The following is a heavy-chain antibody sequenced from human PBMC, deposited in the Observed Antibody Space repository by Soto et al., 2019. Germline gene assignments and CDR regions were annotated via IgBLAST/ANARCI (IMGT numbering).Heavy chain of an antibody. D-gene: IGHD2-2*02. Sequence: ASVKVSCKVSGYTLTELSMHWVRQAPGKGLEWMGGFDPEDGETIYAQKFQGRVTMTEDTSTDTAYMELSSLRSEDTAVYYCATDLPHPDTSISHYYYYGMDVWGQGTTVTVSS. CDR3: ATDLPHPDTSISHYYYYGMDV. J-gene: IGHJ6*02. V-gene: IGHV1-24*01. CDR1: GYTLTELS. CDR2: FDPEDGET.